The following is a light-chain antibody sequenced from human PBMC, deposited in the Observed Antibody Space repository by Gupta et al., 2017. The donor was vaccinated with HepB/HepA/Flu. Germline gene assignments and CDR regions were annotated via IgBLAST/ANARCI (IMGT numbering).Light chain of an antibody. CDR1: NVGSKS. CDR3: QVWDRSRDQVV. V-gene: IGLV3-21*03. CDR2: DDE. J-gene: IGLJ2*01. Sequence: SYVMSQPPSASVAPGKTANITSGANNVGSKSVHWYQQKPGQAPLLVVYDDEDRPSGIPERFSGSNSGNTATLTISGVEAGDEADYYCQVWDRSRDQVVFGGGTKLTVL.